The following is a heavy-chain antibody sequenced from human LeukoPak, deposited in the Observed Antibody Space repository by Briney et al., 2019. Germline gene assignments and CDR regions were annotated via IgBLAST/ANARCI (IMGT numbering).Heavy chain of an antibody. CDR2: ISSSSSYI. CDR3: ARDMMATIIGFDY. Sequence: PGGSQRLSCAASGFTFSSYSMNWVRQAPGKGLEWVSSISSSSSYIYYADSVKGRFTISRDNAKNSLYLQMNSLRAEDTAVYYCARDMMATIIGFDYWGQGTLVTVSS. D-gene: IGHD5-24*01. J-gene: IGHJ4*02. V-gene: IGHV3-21*01. CDR1: GFTFSSYS.